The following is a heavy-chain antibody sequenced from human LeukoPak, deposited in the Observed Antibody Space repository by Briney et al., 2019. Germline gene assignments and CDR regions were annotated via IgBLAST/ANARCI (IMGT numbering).Heavy chain of an antibody. D-gene: IGHD3-22*01. Sequence: PSETLSLTCTVSGGSISSYYWSWIRQPPGKGLEWIGEINHSGSTNYNPSLKSRVTISVDTSKNQFSLKLSSVTAADTAVYYCARRSYYYDSSGYSGAYYFDYWGQGTLVTVSS. V-gene: IGHV4-34*01. CDR1: GGSISSYY. J-gene: IGHJ4*02. CDR2: INHSGST. CDR3: ARRSYYYDSSGYSGAYYFDY.